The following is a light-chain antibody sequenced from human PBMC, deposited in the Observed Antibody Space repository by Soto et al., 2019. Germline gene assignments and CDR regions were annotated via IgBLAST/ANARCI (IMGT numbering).Light chain of an antibody. V-gene: IGLV2-14*01. J-gene: IGLJ1*01. CDR1: SSDVGGFNY. CDR2: EDR. CDR3: SSYTSSSSGV. Sequence: QSALTQPASVSGSPGQSITISCTGTSSDVGGFNYVSWYQQHPGKTPKLLIYEDRNRPSGVSNRFSGSKSGTTASLTISGLQAEDEADYYCSSYTSSSSGVFGTGTKLTVL.